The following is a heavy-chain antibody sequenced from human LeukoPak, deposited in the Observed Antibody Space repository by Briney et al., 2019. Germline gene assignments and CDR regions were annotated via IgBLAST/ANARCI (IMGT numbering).Heavy chain of an antibody. V-gene: IGHV3-30*03. Sequence: GGSLRLSCAASGFTFSSYGMHWVRQAPGKGLEWVAVISYDGSNKYYADSLKGRFTISRDNSKNTLYLQMNSLRAEDSAVYYCAHEGPSDFWDEAFDIWGQGTMVTVSS. CDR3: AHEGPSDFWDEAFDI. CDR2: ISYDGSNK. J-gene: IGHJ3*02. D-gene: IGHD3-3*01. CDR1: GFTFSSYG.